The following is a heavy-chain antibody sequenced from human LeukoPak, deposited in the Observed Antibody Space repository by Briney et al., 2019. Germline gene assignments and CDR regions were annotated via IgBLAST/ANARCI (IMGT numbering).Heavy chain of an antibody. Sequence: PGGSLRLSCAASGFTVSSNYMSWVRQAPGQGLEWVSVIYSGGSTYYADSVKGRFTISRDNSKNTLYLQMNSLRAEDTAVYYCARDSRRILPSDWGQGPLVTVSS. CDR3: ARDSRRILPSD. D-gene: IGHD2-15*01. CDR1: GFTVSSNY. V-gene: IGHV3-66*01. CDR2: IYSGGST. J-gene: IGHJ4*02.